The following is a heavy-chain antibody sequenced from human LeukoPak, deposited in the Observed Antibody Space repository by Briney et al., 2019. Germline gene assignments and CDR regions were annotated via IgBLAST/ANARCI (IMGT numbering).Heavy chain of an antibody. Sequence: SETLSLTCAVYGGSFSGYYWSWIRQPPGKGLEWIGEINHSGSTNYSPSLQSRVTISVDTSKNQFSLKLSSVTAADTAVYYCARAPGTAYFDYWGQGTLVTVSS. J-gene: IGHJ4*02. D-gene: IGHD1-7*01. V-gene: IGHV4-34*01. CDR1: GGSFSGYY. CDR3: ARAPGTAYFDY. CDR2: INHSGST.